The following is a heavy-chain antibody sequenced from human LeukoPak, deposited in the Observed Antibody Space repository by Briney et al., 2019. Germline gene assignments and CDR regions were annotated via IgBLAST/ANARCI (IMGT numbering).Heavy chain of an antibody. CDR3: ARDRSRFYY. CDR2: IKEDGNEK. Sequence: PGGSLRLSCVASGFTFTNYAMSWVRQAPGKGLEWVANIKEDGNEKYYVDSVKGRFTISRDNAKKSLYLQMNSLRAEDTAVYYCARDRSRFYYWGQGTPVTVSS. D-gene: IGHD2-2*01. J-gene: IGHJ4*02. V-gene: IGHV3-7*01. CDR1: GFTFTNYA.